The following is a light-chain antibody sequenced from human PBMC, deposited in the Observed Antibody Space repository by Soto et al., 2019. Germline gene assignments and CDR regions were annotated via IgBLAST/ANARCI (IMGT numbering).Light chain of an antibody. CDR2: GNT. J-gene: IGLJ2*01. Sequence: QSVLTQPPSVSGAARQRVTISCTGSSSNIGAGYDVHWYQQLPGRAPKLLIYGNTNRPSGVPDRFSGSKSGTSASLAITGLQAEDEADYYCLSFDSSLSVVFGGGTKLTVL. CDR1: SSNIGAGYD. CDR3: LSFDSSLSVV. V-gene: IGLV1-40*01.